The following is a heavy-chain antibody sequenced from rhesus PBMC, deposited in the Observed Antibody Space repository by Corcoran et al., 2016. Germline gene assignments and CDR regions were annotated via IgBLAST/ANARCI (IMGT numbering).Heavy chain of an antibody. V-gene: IGHV4-80*01. CDR1: GASISSHW. J-gene: IGHJ6*01. Sequence: QVQLQESGPGLVKPSETLSLTCAVSGASISSHWWSWIRQTPGKGLEWIGEINGNSGSTYYNPSLKSRVTISKDASKNQFSLKLSSVTAADTAAYYCARSYYYDSGYYQSIYYGLDSWGQGVVVTVSS. D-gene: IGHD3-28*01. CDR2: INGNSGST. CDR3: ARSYYYDSGYYQSIYYGLDS.